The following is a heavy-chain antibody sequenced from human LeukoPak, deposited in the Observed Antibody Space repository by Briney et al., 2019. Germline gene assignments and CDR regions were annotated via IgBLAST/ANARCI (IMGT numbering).Heavy chain of an antibody. V-gene: IGHV3-64*01. D-gene: IGHD2-8*01. CDR1: GFTFNSYA. Sequence: GGSLRLSCAGSGFTFNSYAMHWVRQAPGKGLEWVAGISSNGGSTYHANSVKGRFTISRDNSKDTLYLQMGSLRAEDMAVYYCAREYCTNGVCYKKFDYWGQGTLVTVSS. CDR2: ISSNGGST. J-gene: IGHJ4*02. CDR3: AREYCTNGVCYKKFDY.